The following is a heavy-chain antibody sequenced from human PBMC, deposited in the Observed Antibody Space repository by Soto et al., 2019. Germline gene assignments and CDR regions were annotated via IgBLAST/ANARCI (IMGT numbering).Heavy chain of an antibody. D-gene: IGHD3-3*01. CDR1: GFTFVDYA. V-gene: IGHV3-49*03. J-gene: IGHJ3*02. Sequence: PGWSLRLACTASGFTFVDYAMSWFRQAPGKGLEWVGFIRSKAYGGTTEYAASVKGRFTISRDDSKSIAYLQMNSLKTEDTAVYYCTRDRVDYDFWSGYPDAFDIWGQGTMVTVSS. CDR3: TRDRVDYDFWSGYPDAFDI. CDR2: IRSKAYGGTT.